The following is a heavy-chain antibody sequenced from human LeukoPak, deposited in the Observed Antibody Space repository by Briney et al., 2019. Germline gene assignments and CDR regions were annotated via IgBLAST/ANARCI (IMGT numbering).Heavy chain of an antibody. D-gene: IGHD2-15*01. CDR3: ASSSDAVVVVAASSP. Sequence: GRSLRLSCAASGFAFSSYGMHWVRQAPGKGLEWVTLIWYDGSNKYYADSVKGRFTISRDNSKNTLYLQMNSLRAEDTAMYYCASSSDAVVVVAASSPWGQGTLVTVSS. CDR2: IWYDGSNK. CDR1: GFAFSSYG. J-gene: IGHJ5*02. V-gene: IGHV3-33*01.